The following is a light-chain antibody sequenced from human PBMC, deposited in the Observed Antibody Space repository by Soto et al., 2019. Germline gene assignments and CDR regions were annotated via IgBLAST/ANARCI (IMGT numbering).Light chain of an antibody. Sequence: ETVLTQSPGTLSLSPGERATLSCRASQRVRSSLLAWYQHKPGQTPRLLIYGASSRATGIPDRFSGSGSGTDFTLTISRLEPEDFAVYYCQQYGSPWTFGQGTKVEIK. CDR3: QQYGSPWT. CDR1: QRVRSSL. J-gene: IGKJ1*01. CDR2: GAS. V-gene: IGKV3-20*01.